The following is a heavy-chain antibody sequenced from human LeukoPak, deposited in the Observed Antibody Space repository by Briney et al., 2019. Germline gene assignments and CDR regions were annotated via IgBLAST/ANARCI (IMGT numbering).Heavy chain of an antibody. CDR3: ARPLGPTVTSPEPY. Sequence: GGSLRLSCAASGFIFSANSMNWVRQAPGKGLEWVSYISGSGSTIYYADSVKGRFTISRDNAKNSMYLQMNSLRAEDTAVYYCARPLGPTVTSPEPYWGQGTLVTVSS. CDR2: ISGSGSTI. CDR1: GFIFSANS. D-gene: IGHD4-11*01. J-gene: IGHJ4*02. V-gene: IGHV3-48*01.